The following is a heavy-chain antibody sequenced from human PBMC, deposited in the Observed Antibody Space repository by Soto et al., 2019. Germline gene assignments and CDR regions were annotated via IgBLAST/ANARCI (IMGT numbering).Heavy chain of an antibody. CDR3: SRTNYDYVWGSYRFDY. Sequence: SXETLSLTCTVSGCSITSGDYYWSWIRQPPGKGLEWIGYISYSGTTYYNPSLKSRLTISVGTSKNQFSLNLNSVTAADTAVYYCSRTNYDYVWGSYRFDYSGQGALVTVSS. CDR2: ISYSGTT. V-gene: IGHV4-30-4*01. J-gene: IGHJ4*02. CDR1: GCSITSGDYY. D-gene: IGHD3-16*02.